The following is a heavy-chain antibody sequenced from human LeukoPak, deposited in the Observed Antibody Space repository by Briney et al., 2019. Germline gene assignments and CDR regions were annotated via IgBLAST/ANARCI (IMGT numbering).Heavy chain of an antibody. D-gene: IGHD3-10*01. J-gene: IGHJ5*02. CDR3: ARGRWFGELSYNWFDP. V-gene: IGHV3-13*01. CDR2: IGTAGDT. CDR1: GFTFSSYD. Sequence: GGSLRLSCAASGFTFSSYDMHWVRQATGKGLEWVSAIGTAGDTYYPGSVKGRFTISRENAKNSLYLQMNSLRAEDTAVYYCARGRWFGELSYNWFDPWGQGTLVTVSS.